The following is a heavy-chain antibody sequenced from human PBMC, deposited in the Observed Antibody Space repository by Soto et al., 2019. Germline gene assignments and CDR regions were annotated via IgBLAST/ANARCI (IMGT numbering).Heavy chain of an antibody. V-gene: IGHV3-20*04. CDR3: VRGASLNFDY. CDR1: GFTFDDYG. CDR2: VNWNGGSK. D-gene: IGHD1-26*01. J-gene: IGHJ4*02. Sequence: EVQLVESGGGVLRPGGSLRLSCAASGFTFDDYGMSWARQAPGKGLEWVSGVNWNGGSKGYADSVKGRFTSSRDNAKNSLYLQMNSLRAEDTALYYCVRGASLNFDYWGQGTLITVSS.